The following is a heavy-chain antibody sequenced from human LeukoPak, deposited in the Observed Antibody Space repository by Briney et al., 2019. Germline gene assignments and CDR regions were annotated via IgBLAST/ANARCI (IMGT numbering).Heavy chain of an antibody. J-gene: IGHJ4*02. Sequence: SETLSLTCTVSGGSISSGSYYWGWIRQPPGKGLEWIGSIHYSGNTYYNASLKSRVSISVDTSKNQFSLKLTSVTAADTGVYYCARERGGYGDIDYWGQGTLVAVSS. CDR2: IHYSGNT. D-gene: IGHD4-17*01. V-gene: IGHV4-39*07. CDR1: GGSISSGSYY. CDR3: ARERGGYGDIDY.